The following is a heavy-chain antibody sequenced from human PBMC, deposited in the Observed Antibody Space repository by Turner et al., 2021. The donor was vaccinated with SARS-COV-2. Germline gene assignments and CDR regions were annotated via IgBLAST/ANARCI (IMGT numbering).Heavy chain of an antibody. V-gene: IGHV1-24*01. J-gene: IGHJ5*01. CDR3: ATAPPYCPNGGCPGCSDS. Sequence: VRLVQSGAEAQQPGPSVKVPCKVYGLTLTGISMHRWRQAPGKGLQWLVGFDPEGGGTIYAQSFQGRVTMSVDTSTDTSYMELSSLTSEDTAVYFCATAPPYCPNGGCPGCSDSWGQGTLVTVSS. D-gene: IGHD2-8*01. CDR2: FDPEGGGT. CDR1: GLTLTGIS.